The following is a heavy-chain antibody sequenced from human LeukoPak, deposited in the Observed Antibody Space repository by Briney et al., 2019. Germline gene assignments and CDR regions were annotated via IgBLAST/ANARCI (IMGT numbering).Heavy chain of an antibody. Sequence: GGSLRLSCADSGFTFSTYWMNWVRQPPGKGLVWVSHIKSDGSSTGYADSVKGRFTISRDNAKNSLYLQMNSLRAEDTAVYYCVRGGGSFDFWGQGTLVTVSS. J-gene: IGHJ4*02. D-gene: IGHD3-16*01. CDR3: VRGGGSFDF. CDR1: GFTFSTYW. CDR2: IKSDGSST. V-gene: IGHV3-74*01.